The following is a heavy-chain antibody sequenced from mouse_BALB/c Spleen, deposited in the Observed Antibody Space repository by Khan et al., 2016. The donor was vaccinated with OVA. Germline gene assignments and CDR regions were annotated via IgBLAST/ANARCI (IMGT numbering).Heavy chain of an antibody. V-gene: IGHV5-6-4*01. D-gene: IGHD2-1*01. CDR1: GFTFSTYT. J-gene: IGHJ2*01. Sequence: EVELVESGGGLVKPGGSLKLSCAASGFTFSTYTMSWVRQTPEKRLEWVATISSGGSYNFYPDSVKGRFPISRDNAMNTLNLQMSSLQSEDTAMYYWKRDRVMRAGYFDYWGQGTTLTVSS. CDR3: KRDRVMRAGYFDY. CDR2: ISSGGSYN.